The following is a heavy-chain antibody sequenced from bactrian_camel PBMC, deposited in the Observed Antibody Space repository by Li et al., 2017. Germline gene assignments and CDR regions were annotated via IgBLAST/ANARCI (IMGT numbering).Heavy chain of an antibody. CDR2: IVSDGIT. J-gene: IGHJ4*01. CDR1: GPSYATNC. V-gene: IGHV3S53*01. D-gene: IGHD2*01. Sequence: HVQLVESGGGSAQAGGSLRLSCVVSGPSYATNCIGWVRQAPGKEREGVATIVSDGITKYVDSVRGRFTVSRDNGKNSVYLQMDSLKLEDTAMYYCAADFGPYCSGPYLARRAYFEGQGTQVTVS.